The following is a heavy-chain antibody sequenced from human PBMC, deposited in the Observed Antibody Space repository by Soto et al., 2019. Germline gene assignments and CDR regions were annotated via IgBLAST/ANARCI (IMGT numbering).Heavy chain of an antibody. CDR3: AHSSKWIQLWSLDY. D-gene: IGHD5-18*01. CDR2: IYWDDDK. J-gene: IGHJ4*02. V-gene: IGHV2-5*02. CDR1: GFSLSTSGVG. Sequence: QITLKESGPTLVKPTQTLTLTCTFSGFSLSTSGVGVGWIRQPPGKALEWLALIYWDDDKRYSPSLKSRLTITKDTSKNHVVLTMTNMDPVDTATYYCAHSSKWIQLWSLDYWGQVTLVTVSS.